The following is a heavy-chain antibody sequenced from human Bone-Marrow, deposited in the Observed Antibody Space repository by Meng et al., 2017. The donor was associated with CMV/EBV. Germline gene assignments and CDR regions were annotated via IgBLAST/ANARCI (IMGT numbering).Heavy chain of an antibody. Sequence: GESLKISCAASGFTFSSYAMSWVRQAPGKGLEWVSAIGTAGDTYYPGSVKGRFTISRENAKNSLYLQMNSLRAEDTAVYYCARDLTGSSGAFDIWGQGTMAT. CDR3: ARDLTGSSGAFDI. V-gene: IGHV3-13*01. CDR2: IGTAGDT. D-gene: IGHD1-20*01. CDR1: GFTFSSYA. J-gene: IGHJ3*02.